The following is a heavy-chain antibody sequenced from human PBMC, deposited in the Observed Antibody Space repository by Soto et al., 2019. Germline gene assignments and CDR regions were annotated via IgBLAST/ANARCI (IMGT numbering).Heavy chain of an antibody. CDR2: IDWDDDK. D-gene: IGHD3-10*01. J-gene: IGHJ4*02. CDR1: GFSLSTSGMC. Sequence: SGPTLVNPTQTLTLTCTFSGFSLSTSGMCVSWIRQPPGKALEWLALIDWDDDKYYSTSLKTRLTISKDTSKNQVVLTMTNMDPVDTATYYCARILPCGDHYYGSGSYYRSEVWGQGTLVTVSS. CDR3: ARILPCGDHYYGSGSYYRSEV. V-gene: IGHV2-70*01.